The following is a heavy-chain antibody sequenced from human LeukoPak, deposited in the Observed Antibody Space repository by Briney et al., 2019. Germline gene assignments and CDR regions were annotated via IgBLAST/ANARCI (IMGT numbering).Heavy chain of an antibody. CDR1: GFTFDDYA. D-gene: IGHD4-17*01. CDR2: ISWNSGSI. Sequence: PGRSLRLSCAASGFTFDDYAMHWVRRAPGKGLEWVSGISWNSGSIGYADSVKGRFTISRDNAKNSLYLQMNSLRAEDTALYYCAKDMGKYGDYATVDYWGQGTLVTVSS. V-gene: IGHV3-9*01. J-gene: IGHJ4*02. CDR3: AKDMGKYGDYATVDY.